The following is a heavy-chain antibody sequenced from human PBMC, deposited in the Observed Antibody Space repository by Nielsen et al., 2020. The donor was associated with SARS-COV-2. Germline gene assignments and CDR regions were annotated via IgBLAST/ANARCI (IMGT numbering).Heavy chain of an antibody. CDR3: ARGGNGGWYLDY. D-gene: IGHD5-12*01. CDR1: GFTFSSYG. Sequence: GGSLRLSCAASGFTFSSYGMHWVRQAPGKGLEWVAVIWYDGSNKYYADSVKGRFTISRDNSKNTLYLQMNSLRAEDTAVYYCARGGNGGWYLDYWGQGTLVTVSS. J-gene: IGHJ4*02. CDR2: IWYDGSNK. V-gene: IGHV3-33*01.